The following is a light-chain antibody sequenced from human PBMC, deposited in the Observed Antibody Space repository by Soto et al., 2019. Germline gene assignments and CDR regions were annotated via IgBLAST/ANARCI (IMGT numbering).Light chain of an antibody. CDR2: SAS. V-gene: IGKV1-12*01. Sequence: IQMTQSPSSVSASIGDRVTITCRARERITTWLAWYQQKPGKAPKLLIYSASTLQSGVASRFSGSGSGTDFSLTINSLQPEDFATYYCQKVNSFPYTFGQGTRVEIK. CDR3: QKVNSFPYT. J-gene: IGKJ5*01. CDR1: ERITTW.